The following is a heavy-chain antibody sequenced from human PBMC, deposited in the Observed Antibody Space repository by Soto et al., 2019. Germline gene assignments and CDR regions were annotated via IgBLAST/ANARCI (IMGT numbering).Heavy chain of an antibody. CDR2: IRSKAYGGTT. Sequence: GGSLRLSCTASGFTFGDYAMSWFRQAPGKGLEWVGFIRSKAYGGTTEYAASVKGRFTISRDDSKSIAYLQMNSLKTEDTAVYYCTRVPSYCDYVGLDYWGQGTLVIVSS. CDR3: TRVPSYCDYVGLDY. J-gene: IGHJ4*02. V-gene: IGHV3-49*03. D-gene: IGHD4-17*01. CDR1: GFTFGDYA.